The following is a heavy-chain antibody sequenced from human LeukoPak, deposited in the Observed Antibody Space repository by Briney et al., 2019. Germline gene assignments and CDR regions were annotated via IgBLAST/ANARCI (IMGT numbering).Heavy chain of an antibody. CDR3: SRDSSSSTDAFDI. J-gene: IGHJ3*02. V-gene: IGHV3-30-3*01. CDR1: GFTFSRYA. CDR2: ISYDGSNK. Sequence: PGGSLRLSCAASGFTFSRYALHWVRQAPGKGLEWVAAISYDGSNKYYADSVKGRFTISRDNSKNTLYLQMNSLRAEDTAVYYCSRDSSSSTDAFDIWGQGTMVTVSS. D-gene: IGHD6-6*01.